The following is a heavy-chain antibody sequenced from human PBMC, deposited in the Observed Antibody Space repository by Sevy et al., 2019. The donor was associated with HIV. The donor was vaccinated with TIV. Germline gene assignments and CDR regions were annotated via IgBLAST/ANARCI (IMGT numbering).Heavy chain of an antibody. D-gene: IGHD3-9*01. V-gene: IGHV3-30*18. J-gene: IGHJ4*02. CDR3: AKLDYDILTGNPDY. CDR2: ISFEGSKK. Sequence: GGSLRLSCAASGFTFSRYGMHWVRQAPGKGLEWMAVISFEGSKKYYGDSVKGRFTISRDNSKNTLYLAMSSLSPEDTAVYYCAKLDYDILTGNPDYWGQGTLVTVSS. CDR1: GFTFSRYG.